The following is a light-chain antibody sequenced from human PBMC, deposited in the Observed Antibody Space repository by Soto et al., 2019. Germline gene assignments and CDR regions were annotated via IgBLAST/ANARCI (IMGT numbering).Light chain of an antibody. V-gene: IGKV1-13*02. CDR2: DVS. CDR3: QQFNSYPIT. CDR1: QDIRGA. Sequence: AIPVTQSPSSLSASVGDRVTMTCRASQDIRGALAWYQQKSGKPPNLLIYDVSTLEGGVPSRFSGSGSGTEFTLTISSLQPGDFGTYYCQQFNSYPITFGHGTRLEIK. J-gene: IGKJ5*01.